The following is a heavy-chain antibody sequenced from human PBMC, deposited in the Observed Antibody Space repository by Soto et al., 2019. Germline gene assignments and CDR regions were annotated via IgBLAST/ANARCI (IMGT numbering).Heavy chain of an antibody. Sequence: PGGSLRLSCAASGFSFSSFAMSWVRQTPGKGLEWVSGINGRGDATYYADSVRGRFTISRDNSKNTLYLQMDSLRAEDTAVYYCAKESEPTGIPFFDYWGQGTLVTVSS. D-gene: IGHD1-1*01. J-gene: IGHJ4*02. CDR1: GFSFSSFA. CDR3: AKESEPTGIPFFDY. CDR2: INGRGDAT. V-gene: IGHV3-23*01.